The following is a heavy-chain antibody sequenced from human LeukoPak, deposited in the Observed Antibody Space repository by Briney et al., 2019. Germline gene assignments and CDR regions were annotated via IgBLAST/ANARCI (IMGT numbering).Heavy chain of an antibody. J-gene: IGHJ4*02. CDR3: AKEEFSGSLLTLDY. CDR1: GFTLSSYW. V-gene: IGHV3-7*01. CDR2: IKQDGSEK. D-gene: IGHD1-26*01. Sequence: GGSLRLSCAASGFTLSSYWMSWVRQAPGKGLEWVANIKQDGSEKYYVDSVKGRFTISRDNAKNSLYLQMNSLRAEDTAVYYCAKEEFSGSLLTLDYWGQGTLVTVSS.